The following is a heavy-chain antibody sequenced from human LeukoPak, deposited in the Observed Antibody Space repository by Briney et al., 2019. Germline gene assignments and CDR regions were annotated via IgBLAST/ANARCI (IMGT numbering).Heavy chain of an antibody. J-gene: IGHJ3*02. V-gene: IGHV1-2*02. CDR2: INPHSGGT. Sequence: ASVKVSCKASGYTFTGYYMHWVRQAPGQGLEWMGGINPHSGGTNYAQKFQGRVTMTRDTSISTAYMELSRLRSDDTAVYYCAGESGYCSGGSCYSQTDTDAFDIWGQGTMVTVSS. D-gene: IGHD2-15*01. CDR1: GYTFTGYY. CDR3: AGESGYCSGGSCYSQTDTDAFDI.